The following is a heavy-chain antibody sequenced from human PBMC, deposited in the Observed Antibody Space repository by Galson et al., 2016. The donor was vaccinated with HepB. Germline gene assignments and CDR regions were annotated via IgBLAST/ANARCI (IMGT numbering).Heavy chain of an antibody. CDR1: GGTFSNYA. V-gene: IGHV1-69*13. J-gene: IGHJ6*02. Sequence: SVKVSCKASGGTFSNYAISWVRQAPGQGLEWMGGIIPIFGTANYAQNFQGRVTITADESTSTAYMELSSLRSEDTAVYCCASRAGDYYDNSGYYYYYNYGMDVWGQGTTVTVSS. CDR3: ASRAGDYYDNSGYYYYYNYGMDV. CDR2: IIPIFGTA. D-gene: IGHD3-22*01.